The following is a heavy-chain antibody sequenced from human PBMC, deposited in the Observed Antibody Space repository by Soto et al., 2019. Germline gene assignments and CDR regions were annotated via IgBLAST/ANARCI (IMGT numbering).Heavy chain of an antibody. CDR1: GGTFSSYA. J-gene: IGHJ2*01. CDR3: ARDWVGGSWYFDL. Sequence: QVQLVQSGAEVKKPGSSVKVSCKASGGTFSSYAISWVRQAPGQGLEWMGGIIPVYGATNSAQEFRGRVTITADKSTATADMELSSLTSEDTAVYYCARDWVGGSWYFDLWGRGTLVTVSS. CDR2: IIPVYGAT. D-gene: IGHD3-16*01. V-gene: IGHV1-69*06.